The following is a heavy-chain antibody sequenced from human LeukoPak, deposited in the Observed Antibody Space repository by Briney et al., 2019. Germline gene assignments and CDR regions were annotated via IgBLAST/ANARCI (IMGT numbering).Heavy chain of an antibody. CDR2: INRDGSTT. CDR3: ARDKKSGESSEIDY. V-gene: IGHV3-74*03. Sequence: GGSLRLSCAASGFTLSNYWVHWVRQAPGKGLVWVSRINRDGSTTKYADSVKGRFTVSRDNAKNTLNLQMNSLRAEDTAVYYCARDKKSGESSEIDYWGQGTLVTVSS. CDR1: GFTLSNYW. J-gene: IGHJ4*02. D-gene: IGHD3-10*01.